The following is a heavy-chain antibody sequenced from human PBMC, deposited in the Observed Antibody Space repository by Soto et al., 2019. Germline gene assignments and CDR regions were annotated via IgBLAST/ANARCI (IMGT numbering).Heavy chain of an antibody. V-gene: IGHV4-59*01. D-gene: IGHD3-22*01. J-gene: IGHJ4*02. Sequence: XATLSLTFTVSDDSISSYYWSWIRQPPGKGLEWIGYVYYTGNSNYNPSLKSRVAMSVDASKNQFSLKLRSVTAADTAVYYCERGDTMIAHQWGQGTRVTVSS. CDR3: ERGDTMIAHQ. CDR2: VYYTGNS. CDR1: DDSISSYY.